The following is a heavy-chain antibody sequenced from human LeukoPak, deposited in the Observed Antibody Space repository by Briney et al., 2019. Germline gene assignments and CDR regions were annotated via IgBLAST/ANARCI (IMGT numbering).Heavy chain of an antibody. D-gene: IGHD2-15*01. CDR3: ARAPVGYCSGGTCKRYFDY. CDR1: DGSISSGDYY. CDR2: INFSGST. J-gene: IGHJ4*02. V-gene: IGHV4-30-4*01. Sequence: SETLSLTCTVSDGSISSGDYYWSWIRQPPGKGLEWIGYINFSGSTSYNPSLKSRVTISVDTSKNQFSLKLSSVTAADTAVYYCARAPVGYCSGGTCKRYFDYWGQGTLVTVSS.